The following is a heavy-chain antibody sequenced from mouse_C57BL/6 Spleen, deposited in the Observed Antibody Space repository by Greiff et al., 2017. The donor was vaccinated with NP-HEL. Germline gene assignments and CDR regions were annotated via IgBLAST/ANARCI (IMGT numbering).Heavy chain of an antibody. CDR3: AREGLLLGFAY. CDR2: IDPSDSET. V-gene: IGHV1-52*01. D-gene: IGHD1-1*01. CDR1: GYTFTSYW. Sequence: VQLQQPGAELVRPGSSVQLSCKASGYTFTSYWMHWVQQRPIRGLEWIGNIDPSDSETHYNQKFKDKATLTVDKSSSTAYMQLSSLTSEDSAVYYCAREGLLLGFAYWGQGTLVTVSA. J-gene: IGHJ3*01.